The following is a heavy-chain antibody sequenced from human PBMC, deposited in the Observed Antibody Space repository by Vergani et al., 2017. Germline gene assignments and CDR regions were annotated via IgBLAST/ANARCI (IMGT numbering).Heavy chain of an antibody. J-gene: IGHJ4*02. Sequence: EVQLVESGGGLVQPGGSLRLSCAASVFTFSSFDMHWVRQVAGKGLEWVSAIGTAGDPYYPGSVKGRFTISRENAKNSLYLQMNSLRAGDPAVYYCARALGYCSGGSCYRHFDCWGQGTLVTVSS. CDR3: ARALGYCSGGSCYRHFDC. CDR2: IGTAGDP. V-gene: IGHV3-13*05. D-gene: IGHD2-15*01. CDR1: VFTFSSFD.